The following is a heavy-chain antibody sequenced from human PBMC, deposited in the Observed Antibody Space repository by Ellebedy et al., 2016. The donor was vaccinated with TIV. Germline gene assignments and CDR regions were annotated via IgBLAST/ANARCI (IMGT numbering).Heavy chain of an antibody. CDR1: GLSFSDAW. Sequence: GESLKISCVASGLSFSDAWMSWVRQAPGKGLEWVGRIKSETDGETTHYAEPVKGRFSISRDDSKNTLFLEMNSLKTEDTAVYYCTTDLKWAALWYFDLWGRGTLVTVSS. CDR3: TTDLKWAALWYFDL. V-gene: IGHV3-15*01. D-gene: IGHD2-8*01. CDR2: IKSETDGETT. J-gene: IGHJ2*01.